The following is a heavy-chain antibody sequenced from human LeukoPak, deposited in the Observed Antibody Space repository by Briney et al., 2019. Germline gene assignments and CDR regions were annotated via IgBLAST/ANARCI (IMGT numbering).Heavy chain of an antibody. Sequence: GASVKVSCKASGYTFTGYYMHWVQQAPGQGLEWMGWINPNSGGTNYAQKFQGRVTMTRDTSISTAYMELSRLRSDDTAVYYCARAGSSSFSYQSHWGQGTLVTVSS. D-gene: IGHD2-2*01. V-gene: IGHV1-2*02. CDR1: GYTFTGYY. CDR2: INPNSGGT. CDR3: ARAGSSSFSYQSH. J-gene: IGHJ4*02.